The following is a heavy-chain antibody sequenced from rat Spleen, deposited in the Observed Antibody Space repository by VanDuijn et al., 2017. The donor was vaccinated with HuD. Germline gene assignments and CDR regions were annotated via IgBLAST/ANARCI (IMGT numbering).Heavy chain of an antibody. V-gene: IGHV5-27*01. J-gene: IGHJ2*01. Sequence: GVSGFTFSNSAFAWVRQAPTKGLEWVSSITNSGLGTYYRDSVKGRFTISRDNAKSTLYLQMDSLRSEDTATYYCTTGVYWGQGVVVTVSS. CDR2: ITNSGLGT. CDR1: GFTFSNSA. CDR3: TTGVY.